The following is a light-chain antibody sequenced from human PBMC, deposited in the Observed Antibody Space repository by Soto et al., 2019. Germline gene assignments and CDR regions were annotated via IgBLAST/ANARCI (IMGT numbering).Light chain of an antibody. CDR3: CSYAGSSTYV. Sequence: QSALTQPASVSGSPGQSITISCTGTSSDVGSHNLVSWYQQYPGKAPKLIIFEASKRPSGVSNRFSGSKSGSTASLTISGLQDEDEADYYCCSYAGSSTYVFGTGTKVTVL. V-gene: IGLV2-23*01. CDR1: SSDVGSHNL. J-gene: IGLJ1*01. CDR2: EAS.